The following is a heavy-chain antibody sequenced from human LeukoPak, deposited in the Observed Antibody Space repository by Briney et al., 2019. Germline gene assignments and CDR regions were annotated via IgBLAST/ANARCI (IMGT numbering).Heavy chain of an antibody. CDR1: GFTFISYA. V-gene: IGHV3-23*01. Sequence: SGSLPLSCAASGFTFISYAMTWVRQAPGKGLEWVSAVSRSGDSTYYALSVNGRFTISRDNSKNTLHLQMNSLRAEDTALYYCAKRSRTLTTIDSWGRGT. CDR3: AKRSRTLTTIDS. D-gene: IGHD4-11*01. CDR2: VSRSGDST. J-gene: IGHJ4*02.